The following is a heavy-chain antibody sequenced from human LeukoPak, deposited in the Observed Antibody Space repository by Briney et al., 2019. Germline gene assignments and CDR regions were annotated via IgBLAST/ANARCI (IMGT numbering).Heavy chain of an antibody. CDR2: NTRSRSYI. Sequence: PGGSLRLSCAASGFIFSSYSMNWVRQAPGKGLEWVSSNTRSRSYIYYADSVKGRFTISRDNAKSSLYLQMDSLRAEDTAVYYCARAAYYDSSGQSLYYYYYYGMDVWGQGTTVTVSS. V-gene: IGHV3-21*01. CDR3: ARAAYYDSSGQSLYYYYYYGMDV. D-gene: IGHD3-22*01. CDR1: GFIFSSYS. J-gene: IGHJ6*02.